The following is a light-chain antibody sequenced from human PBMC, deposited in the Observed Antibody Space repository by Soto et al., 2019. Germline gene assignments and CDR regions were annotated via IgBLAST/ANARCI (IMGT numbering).Light chain of an antibody. Sequence: EIVMTQSPATLSVSPGERATLSCRASQSVSSNLAWYQQKPGQAPRLLIYGASTRATGIPARFSGSGSGTEFTLTISSPQSEDFAVYYCQRYNNWPPWTFGQGTKLEIK. CDR1: QSVSSN. J-gene: IGKJ2*02. CDR2: GAS. CDR3: QRYNNWPPWT. V-gene: IGKV3-15*01.